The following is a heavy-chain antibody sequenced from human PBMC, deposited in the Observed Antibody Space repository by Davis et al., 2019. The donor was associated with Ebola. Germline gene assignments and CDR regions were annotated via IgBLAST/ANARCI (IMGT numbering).Heavy chain of an antibody. Sequence: ASVKVSCKASGYTFTSYGISWVRQAPGQGLEWMGWISAYNGNTNYAQKLQGRVTMTTDTSTSTAYMELRSLRSDDTAVYYCARGPYCSSTSCYLYYYGMDVWGQGTTVTVSS. CDR3: ARGPYCSSTSCYLYYYGMDV. D-gene: IGHD2-2*01. CDR1: GYTFTSYG. CDR2: ISAYNGNT. V-gene: IGHV1-18*01. J-gene: IGHJ6*02.